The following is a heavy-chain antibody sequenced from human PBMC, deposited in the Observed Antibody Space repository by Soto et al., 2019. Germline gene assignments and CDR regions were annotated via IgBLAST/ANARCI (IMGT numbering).Heavy chain of an antibody. CDR3: AKDILKVTNRYRLYYHYYGMDV. Sequence: GGSLRLSCAASGFTFHDYAMHWVRQAPGKGLEWVSGIGRNSGSIGYADSVKGRFTISRDNAKNSLYLQMNSLRDEDTALYYCAKDILKVTNRYRLYYHYYGMDVWGQGTTVTVSS. CDR2: IGRNSGSI. D-gene: IGHD4-4*01. J-gene: IGHJ6*02. V-gene: IGHV3-9*01. CDR1: GFTFHDYA.